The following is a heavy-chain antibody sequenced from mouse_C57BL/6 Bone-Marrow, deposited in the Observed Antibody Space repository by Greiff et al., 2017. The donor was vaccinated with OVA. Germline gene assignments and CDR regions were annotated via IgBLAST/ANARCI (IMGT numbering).Heavy chain of an antibody. CDR3: AREGALLRSVKEVYYYAMDY. D-gene: IGHD1-1*01. Sequence: QVQLQQSGAELMKPGASVKLSCKATGYTFTGYWIEWVKQRPGHGLEWIGEILPGSGSTNYNEKFKGKATFTADTSSNTAYMQLSSLTTEDSAIYYCAREGALLRSVKEVYYYAMDYWGQGTSVTVSS. CDR1: GYTFTGYW. V-gene: IGHV1-9*01. J-gene: IGHJ4*01. CDR2: ILPGSGST.